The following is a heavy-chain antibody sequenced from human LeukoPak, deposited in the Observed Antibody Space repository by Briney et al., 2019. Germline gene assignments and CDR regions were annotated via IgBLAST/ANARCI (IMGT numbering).Heavy chain of an antibody. CDR3: AKERPIVGATFLDY. J-gene: IGHJ4*02. CDR2: IGHTGSIT. Sequence: GGSLRLSCAGSGFTFGSYSMNWVRHAPGKGLEGVSYIGHTGSITDYADAVKGRFTISRDNAKNTLYLQMNSLRAEDTAVYYCAKERPIVGATFLDYWGQGTLVTVSS. CDR1: GFTFGSYS. V-gene: IGHV3-48*04. D-gene: IGHD1-26*01.